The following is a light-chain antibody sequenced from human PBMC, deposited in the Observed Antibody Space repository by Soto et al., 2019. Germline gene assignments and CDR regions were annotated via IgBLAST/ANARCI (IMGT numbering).Light chain of an antibody. V-gene: IGKV3-20*01. CDR1: QSVGTY. Sequence: EIVLTQSPGTLSLSPGERATLSCRASQSVGTYLAWYQQKPGQAPRLLIYGASRTATGIPDRFSGSGSGTDFTLTISRLEPEDFAVYYCQQYVSTPLTFGGGTKVEIK. CDR2: GAS. J-gene: IGKJ4*01. CDR3: QQYVSTPLT.